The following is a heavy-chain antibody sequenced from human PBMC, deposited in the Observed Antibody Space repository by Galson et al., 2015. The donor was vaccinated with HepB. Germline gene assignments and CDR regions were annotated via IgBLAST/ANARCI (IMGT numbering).Heavy chain of an antibody. J-gene: IGHJ4*02. CDR3: ARDAPKNFCSGGSCYFDS. V-gene: IGHV3-21*01. CDR2: ISGSGNYI. Sequence: SLRLSCAASGFSFSTHTMNWVRQAPGKGLEWVSSISGSGNYIYYADSVKGRFTVSRDNAKNSLYLQMNSLRAEDTAVYYCARDAPKNFCSGGSCYFDSWGQGTLVTVSS. CDR1: GFSFSTHT. D-gene: IGHD2-15*01.